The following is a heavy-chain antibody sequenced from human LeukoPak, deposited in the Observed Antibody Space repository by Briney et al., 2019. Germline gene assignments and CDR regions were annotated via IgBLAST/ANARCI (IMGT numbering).Heavy chain of an antibody. D-gene: IGHD3-3*01. CDR3: ARRSGYDFWSGYYGFAFDI. Sequence: GSLRLSCAASGFTFSTYAMSWVRRAPGKGLEWIGYIYYSGSTNYNPSLKSRVTISVDTSKNQFSLKLSSVTAADTAVYYCARRSGYDFWSGYYGFAFDIWGQGTMVTVSS. CDR2: IYYSGST. J-gene: IGHJ3*02. CDR1: GFTFSTYA. V-gene: IGHV4-59*01.